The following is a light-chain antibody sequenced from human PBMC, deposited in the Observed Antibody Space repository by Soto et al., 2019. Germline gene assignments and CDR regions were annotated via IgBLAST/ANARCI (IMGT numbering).Light chain of an antibody. V-gene: IGLV1-40*01. Sequence: QSVLTQPPSVSGAPGQRVTISCTGSGSNIGALDDVHWYQQLPGTAPKLLVSGNSNRPSGVPDRFSGSKSGTSASLSITGLQCEDDADYYYQSYDNSLGGWVFGGGTKVTVL. J-gene: IGLJ3*02. CDR3: QSYDNSLGGWV. CDR2: GNS. CDR1: GSNIGALDD.